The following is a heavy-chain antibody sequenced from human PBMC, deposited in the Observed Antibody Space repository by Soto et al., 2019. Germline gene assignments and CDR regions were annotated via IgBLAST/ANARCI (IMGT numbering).Heavy chain of an antibody. CDR3: ARSRGYDCWSGYSSDGMDV. J-gene: IGHJ6*02. CDR1: GFTFSSYS. CDR2: ISSSSSYI. D-gene: IGHD3-3*01. V-gene: IGHV3-21*01. Sequence: EVQLVESGGGLVKPGGSLRLSCAASGFTFSSYSMNWVRQAPGRGLEWVSSISSSSSYIYYADSVKGRFTISRDNAKNSLYLQMNSLRAEDTAVYYCARSRGYDCWSGYSSDGMDVWGQGTTVTVSS.